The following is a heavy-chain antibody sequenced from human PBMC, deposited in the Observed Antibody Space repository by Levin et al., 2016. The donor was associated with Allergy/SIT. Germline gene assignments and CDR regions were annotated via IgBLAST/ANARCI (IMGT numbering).Heavy chain of an antibody. CDR3: ARHSIAVADLDN. V-gene: IGHV4-39*01. Sequence: WIRQPPGKGLEWIGSTYYSGSTYYNPSLKSRVTIFVDMSRNHFSLKLSSVTATDTAMYYCARHSIAVADLDNWGRGTLVTVSS. D-gene: IGHD6-19*01. CDR2: TYYSGST. J-gene: IGHJ4*02.